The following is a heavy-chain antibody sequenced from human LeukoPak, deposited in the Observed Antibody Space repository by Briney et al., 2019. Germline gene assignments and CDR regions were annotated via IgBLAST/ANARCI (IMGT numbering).Heavy chain of an antibody. D-gene: IGHD3-16*02. CDR1: GFTFNNYA. CDR2: ISTDGRST. CDR3: AKHRVLVVGENDC. Sequence: GGSLRLSCAASGFTFNNYAMSWVRQAPGKGLEWVSAISTDGRSTRYADSVEGRFSISRDNSESTLYLQMNSLRAEDTAVYYCAKHRVLVVGENDCWGQGTQVSVSS. J-gene: IGHJ4*02. V-gene: IGHV3-23*01.